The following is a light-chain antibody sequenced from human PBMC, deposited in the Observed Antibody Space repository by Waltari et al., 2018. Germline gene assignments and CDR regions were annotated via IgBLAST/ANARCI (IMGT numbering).Light chain of an antibody. V-gene: IGLV2-8*01. CDR2: EVF. CDR1: SSAMGGSTF. Sequence: QSALTPPTSASGSPGQSVTISCTGTSSAMGGSTFVSWFQQHPGQAPTLMIYEVFKRPSGVPDRFSGSKSGNTASLTVSGLQAEDEAEFYCSSYSGTNNRVVFGGGTRLTVL. J-gene: IGLJ2*01. CDR3: SSYSGTNNRVV.